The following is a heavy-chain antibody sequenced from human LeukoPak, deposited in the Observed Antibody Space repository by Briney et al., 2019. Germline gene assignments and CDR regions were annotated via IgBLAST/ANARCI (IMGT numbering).Heavy chain of an antibody. CDR3: ARDKVIASAGTPNWFDP. Sequence: ASVKVPCKASGYTFTSYGISWVRQAPGQGLEWVGWISAYDGNTNYAQRFQDRVTMTTDTSTTTAYMELRSLKSDDTAVYYCARDKVIASAGTPNWFDPWGQGTLVTVSS. CDR2: ISAYDGNT. CDR1: GYTFTSYG. D-gene: IGHD6-13*01. V-gene: IGHV1-18*01. J-gene: IGHJ5*02.